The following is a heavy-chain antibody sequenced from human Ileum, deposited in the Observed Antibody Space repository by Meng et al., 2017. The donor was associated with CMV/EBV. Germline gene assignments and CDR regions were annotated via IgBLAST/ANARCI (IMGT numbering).Heavy chain of an antibody. Sequence: GGPLRLSCAASGFTFSSYDMTWVRQAPGKGLEWVSVIYSGGTTTYYADSVKGRFTISRDNSKNTLFLQMNSLTVDDTAVYYCAKGGSVFEYWGQGTLVTVSS. D-gene: IGHD6-19*01. CDR1: GFTFSSYD. CDR3: AKGGSVFEY. CDR2: IYSGGTTT. V-gene: IGHV3-23*03. J-gene: IGHJ4*02.